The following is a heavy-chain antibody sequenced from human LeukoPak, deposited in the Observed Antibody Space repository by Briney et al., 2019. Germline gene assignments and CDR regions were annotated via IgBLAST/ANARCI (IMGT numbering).Heavy chain of an antibody. V-gene: IGHV4-59*01. D-gene: IGHD4-23*01. CDR1: GGSISSYY. CDR2: IYYSGTT. Sequence: PSETLSLTCTVSGGSISSYYWSWIRQPPGKGLEWIGFIYYSGTTNYNPSLKSRVIISMDTSKSQFSLKLSPVTAADTALYYCARVGVDDSGNIIKYFFDYWGQGTLATVSS. CDR3: ARVGVDDSGNIIKYFFDY. J-gene: IGHJ4*02.